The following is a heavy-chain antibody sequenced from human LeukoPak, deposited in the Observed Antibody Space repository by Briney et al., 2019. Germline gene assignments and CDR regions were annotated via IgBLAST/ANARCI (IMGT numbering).Heavy chain of an antibody. CDR1: GIIFGNNW. V-gene: IGHV3-74*01. CDR2: INSDGGGA. J-gene: IGHJ5*02. Sequence: GGSLRLSCAASGIIFGNNWMHWVRQGPGKGLVWISRINSDGGGAIYADSVKGRFTVSRDNAKNTLYLQMNSLRAEDTAVYHCARDVPHNWFDTWGQGTLVTVSS. CDR3: ARDVPHNWFDT.